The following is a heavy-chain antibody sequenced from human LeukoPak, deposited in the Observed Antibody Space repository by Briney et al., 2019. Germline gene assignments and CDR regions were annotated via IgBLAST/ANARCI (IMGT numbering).Heavy chain of an antibody. V-gene: IGHV1-69*05. CDR2: IIPIFGTA. J-gene: IGHJ6*03. Sequence: VASVKVSCKASGGTFSSYAISWVRQAPGQGLEWMGGIIPIFGTANYAQKFQGRVTITTDESTSTAHMELSSLRSEDTAVYYCARELWELPDYYYYMDVWGKGTTVTVSS. CDR3: ARELWELPDYYYYMDV. CDR1: GGTFSSYA. D-gene: IGHD1-26*01.